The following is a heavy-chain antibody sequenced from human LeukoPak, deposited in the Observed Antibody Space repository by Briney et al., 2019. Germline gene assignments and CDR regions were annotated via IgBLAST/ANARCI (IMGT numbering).Heavy chain of an antibody. Sequence: GGSLRLSCAASGFAFRTYEMNWVRQAPGKGLGWVAAIWYDATNKYYADSVKGRFTISRDNSKNTLYLQMNSLRAEDTSVYYCARDLRTGRYFDYWGQGTLVTVSS. CDR2: IWYDATNK. J-gene: IGHJ4*02. V-gene: IGHV3-33*08. D-gene: IGHD7-27*01. CDR3: ARDLRTGRYFDY. CDR1: GFAFRTYE.